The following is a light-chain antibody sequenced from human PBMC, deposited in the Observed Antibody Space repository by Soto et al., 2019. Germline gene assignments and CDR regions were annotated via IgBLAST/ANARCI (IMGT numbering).Light chain of an antibody. CDR3: QQYNSYSPWT. J-gene: IGKJ1*01. V-gene: IGKV1-5*01. CDR1: QSLSSW. Sequence: DIQMTQSPSTLSASVGDRVTITCRASQSLSSWLAWYQQKPGKAPKLLIYDASSLESGVPSRFSGSGSGTEFTLNISSLQPDDFSTYYCQQYNSYSPWTFGQGTKVEI. CDR2: DAS.